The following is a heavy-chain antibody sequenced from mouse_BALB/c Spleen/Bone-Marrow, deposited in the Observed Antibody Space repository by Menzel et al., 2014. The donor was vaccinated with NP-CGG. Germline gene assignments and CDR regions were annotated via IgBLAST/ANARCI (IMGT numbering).Heavy chain of an antibody. D-gene: IGHD4-1*01. CDR3: ASPGTY. CDR2: ISNSGGSST. CDR1: GFTFSDYY. Sequence: EVQGVESGGGLVQPGGSLKLSCATSGFTFSDYYMYWVRQTPEKRLEWVAYISNSGGSSTYYPDTVKGRFTISRDNAKNTLYLQMSRLKSEDTAMYYCASPGTYWGQGTLVTVSA. J-gene: IGHJ3*01. V-gene: IGHV5-12*02.